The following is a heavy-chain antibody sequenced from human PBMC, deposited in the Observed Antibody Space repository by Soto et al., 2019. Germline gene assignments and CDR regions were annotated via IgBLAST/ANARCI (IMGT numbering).Heavy chain of an antibody. CDR1: GFTFDDYA. J-gene: IGHJ1*01. V-gene: IGHV3-9*01. Sequence: EVQLVESGGGLVQPGRSLRLSCAASGFTFDDYAMHWVRQAPGKGLEGVSGISWNSGSIGYADSVKGRFTISRDNAKNSLYLQMNSLRAEDTALYYCAKDISRYNWNYRRYFQHWGQGTLVTVSS. CDR3: AKDISRYNWNYRRYFQH. D-gene: IGHD1-7*01. CDR2: ISWNSGSI.